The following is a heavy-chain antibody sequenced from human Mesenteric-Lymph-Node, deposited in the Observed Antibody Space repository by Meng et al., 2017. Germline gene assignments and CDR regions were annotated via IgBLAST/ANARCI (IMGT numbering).Heavy chain of an antibody. CDR1: GGTFSSYA. CDR3: ASRTYYDILTGPRVGYYYGMDV. J-gene: IGHJ6*02. V-gene: IGHV1-69*01. CDR2: IIPIFGTA. Sequence: SFKVSSKASGGTFSSYAIIWVRQAPGQGHEWMGGIIPIFGTANYAQKFQGRVTITADESTSTAYMELSSLRSEDTAVYYCASRTYYDILTGPRVGYYYGMDVWGQGTTVTVSS. D-gene: IGHD3-9*01.